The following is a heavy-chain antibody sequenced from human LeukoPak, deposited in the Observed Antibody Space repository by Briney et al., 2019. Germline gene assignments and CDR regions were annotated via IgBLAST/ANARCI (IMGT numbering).Heavy chain of an antibody. J-gene: IGHJ6*03. D-gene: IGHD6-13*01. CDR1: GFIFSNYG. CDR2: IRYDGSNK. V-gene: IGHV3-30*02. CDR3: AKERQQLTRTGYYYYMDV. Sequence: GGSLRLSRAASGFIFSNYGMHWVRQAPGKGLEWVAFIRYDGSNKYYADSVKGRFTISRDNSKNTLYLQMNSLRAEDTAVYYCAKERQQLTRTGYYYYMDVWDKGTTVTVSS.